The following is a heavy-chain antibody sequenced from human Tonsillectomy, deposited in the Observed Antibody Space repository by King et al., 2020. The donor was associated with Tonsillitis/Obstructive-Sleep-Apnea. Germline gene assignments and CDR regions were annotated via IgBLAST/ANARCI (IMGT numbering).Heavy chain of an antibody. CDR2: IYHSGST. Sequence: LQLQESGPGLGKPSGTLSLTCVVSGGSISSSNWGSWGRQAPGKGLDGIGEIYHSGSTNEKTSLKGRVTISVDKSKNQFSLKLSSVAAADTAVYYCARGGVQQLAPFDYWGQGTLVTVSS. CDR1: GGSISSSNW. J-gene: IGHJ4*02. V-gene: IGHV4-4*02. CDR3: ARGGVQQLAPFDY. D-gene: IGHD6-13*01.